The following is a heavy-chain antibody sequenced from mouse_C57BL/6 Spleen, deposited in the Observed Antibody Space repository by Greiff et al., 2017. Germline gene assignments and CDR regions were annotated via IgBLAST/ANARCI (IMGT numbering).Heavy chain of an antibody. CDR3: ARSRTVVAQDFDY. D-gene: IGHD1-1*01. J-gene: IGHJ2*01. Sequence: QVQLQQPGAELVKPGASVKMSCKASGYTFTSYWITWVKQRPGQGLEWIGDIYPGSGSTNYNEKFKSKATLTVDTSSSTAYMQRSSLTSEDSAVYYCARSRTVVAQDFDYWGKGTTLTVSS. CDR2: IYPGSGST. CDR1: GYTFTSYW. V-gene: IGHV1-55*01.